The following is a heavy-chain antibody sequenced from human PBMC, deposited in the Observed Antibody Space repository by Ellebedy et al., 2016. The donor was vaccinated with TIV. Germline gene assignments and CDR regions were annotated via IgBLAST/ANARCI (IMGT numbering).Heavy chain of an antibody. J-gene: IGHJ4*02. CDR1: GFTLSRYW. Sequence: HTGGSLRLSCAASGFTLSRYWMHWLRQAPGKGLVRVSRIKGDGSHTVYADSMRGRFTISRDNARNTLYLQMDSLRVEDTAVYYCARDGDGYNFDYWGQGTLVTVSS. D-gene: IGHD5-24*01. CDR3: ARDGDGYNFDY. V-gene: IGHV3-74*01. CDR2: IKGDGSHT.